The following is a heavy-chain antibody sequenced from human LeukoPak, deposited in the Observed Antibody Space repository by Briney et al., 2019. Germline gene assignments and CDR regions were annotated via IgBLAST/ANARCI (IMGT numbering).Heavy chain of an antibody. CDR2: INPNSGGT. V-gene: IGHV1-2*02. Sequence: GASVKVSCKASGYTFTGYYMHWVRQAPGQGLEWMGWINPNSGGTHYAQKFQGRVTMTRDTSISTAYMELSRLRSDGTAVYYCARDYSGYPELWGFDYWGQGTLVTVSS. CDR1: GYTFTGYY. D-gene: IGHD5-12*01. J-gene: IGHJ4*02. CDR3: ARDYSGYPELWGFDY.